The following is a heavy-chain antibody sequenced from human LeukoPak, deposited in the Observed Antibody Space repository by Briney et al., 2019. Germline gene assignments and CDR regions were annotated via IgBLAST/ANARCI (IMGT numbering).Heavy chain of an antibody. CDR2: ISWNGGSI. J-gene: IGHJ6*02. Sequence: GGSLRLSCAASGFTFNDYSMHWVRHAPGKGLEWVSGISWNGGSIDYADSVKGRFTISRDNAKNSLYLQMNSLRAEDTAVYYCAKGFESLCFGQLLSYYYYYCMHVWGQGPTVTLSS. V-gene: IGHV3-9*01. D-gene: IGHD3-10*01. CDR3: AKGFESLCFGQLLSYYYYYCMHV. CDR1: GFTFNDYS.